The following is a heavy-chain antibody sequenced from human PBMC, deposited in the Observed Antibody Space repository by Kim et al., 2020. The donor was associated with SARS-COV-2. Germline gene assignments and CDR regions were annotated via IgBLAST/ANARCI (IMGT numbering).Heavy chain of an antibody. V-gene: IGHV1-69*02. CDR2: IIPILGIA. J-gene: IGHJ6*02. D-gene: IGHD3-10*01. Sequence: SVKVSCKASGGTFSSYTISWVRQAPGQGLEWMGRIIPILGIANYAQKFQGRVTITADKSTSTAYMELSSLRSEDTAVYYCARAITMVRGVTQYYYYGMDVWGQGTTVTVSS. CDR1: GGTFSSYT. CDR3: ARAITMVRGVTQYYYYGMDV.